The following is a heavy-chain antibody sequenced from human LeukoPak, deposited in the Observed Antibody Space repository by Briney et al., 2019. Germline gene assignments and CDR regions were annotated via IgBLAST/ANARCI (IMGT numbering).Heavy chain of an antibody. D-gene: IGHD3-10*01. J-gene: IGHJ6*03. CDR1: GYTFTSYG. V-gene: IGHV1-18*01. CDR3: ARYGSGSHPYYYYYMDV. CDR2: ISAYNGNT. Sequence: GASVKVSCKASGYTFTSYGISWVRQAPGQGLEWKGWISAYNGNTNSAQKLQGRLTMTTDTSTSTAYMELRSLRSDDTAVYYCARYGSGSHPYYYYYMDVWGKGTTVTISS.